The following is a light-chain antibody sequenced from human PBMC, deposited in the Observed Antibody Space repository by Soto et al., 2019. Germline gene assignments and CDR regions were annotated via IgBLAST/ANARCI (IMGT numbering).Light chain of an antibody. V-gene: IGKV3-20*01. CDR2: GAS. Sequence: EILMTQSPATLSVSPWEGATLSCRASQSVGINLAWYQQKPGQAPRLLIYGASTRATGIPDRFSGRGSETDFTLTISRLEPEDFAVYYCQQYASSPPWTFGQGTKVDI. CDR1: QSVGIN. CDR3: QQYASSPPWT. J-gene: IGKJ1*01.